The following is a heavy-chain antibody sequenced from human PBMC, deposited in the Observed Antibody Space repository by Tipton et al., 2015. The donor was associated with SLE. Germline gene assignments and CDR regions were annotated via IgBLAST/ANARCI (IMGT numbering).Heavy chain of an antibody. D-gene: IGHD1-1*01. Sequence: LRLSCTVSGGSISRGSYYWNWIRQPAGQGLEWIGRIYSSGSTDYNPSLKSRVTISVDTPKNQFSLKLRSVTAADTAVYYCARGECGINCPMYNWFDPWGQGTLVTVSS. CDR1: GGSISRGSYY. V-gene: IGHV4-61*02. J-gene: IGHJ5*02. CDR2: IYSSGST. CDR3: ARGECGINCPMYNWFDP.